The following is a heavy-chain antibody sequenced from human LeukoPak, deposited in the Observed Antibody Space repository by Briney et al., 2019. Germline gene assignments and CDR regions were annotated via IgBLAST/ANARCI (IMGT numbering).Heavy chain of an antibody. V-gene: IGHV1-2*02. J-gene: IGHJ6*03. Sequence: ASVKVSCKASGYTFTGYYMHWVRQTPGQGLEWMGWINPNSGGTNYAQKFQGRVTMTRDTSISTAYMELSRLRSDDTAVYYCARTNFYYYYMDVWGKGTTVTVSS. CDR3: ARTNFYYYYMDV. CDR1: GYTFTGYY. CDR2: INPNSGGT.